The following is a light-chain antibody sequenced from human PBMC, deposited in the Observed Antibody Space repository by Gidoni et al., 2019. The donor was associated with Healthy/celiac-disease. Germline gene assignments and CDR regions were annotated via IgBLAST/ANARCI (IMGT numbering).Light chain of an antibody. CDR3: QAWDSSTANVV. Sequence: SYELPPPPSSSVSPGQTASITCSGDKLGDQYACWYQQKPGQTPVLVIYQDSKRPSGIPERFSGSNSGNTATLTISGTQAMEEADYYCQAWDSSTANVVFGGGTKLTVL. CDR2: QDS. J-gene: IGLJ2*01. CDR1: KLGDQY. V-gene: IGLV3-1*01.